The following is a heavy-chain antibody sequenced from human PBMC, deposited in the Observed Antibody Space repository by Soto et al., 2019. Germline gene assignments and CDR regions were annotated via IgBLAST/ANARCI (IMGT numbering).Heavy chain of an antibody. CDR1: GGSISRGGYY. CDR3: ARSVFP. Sequence: QVQLQESGPGLVKPSQTLSLTCTVSGGSISRGGYYWTGIRQHPGKGLEWIGYIYYSGSTYYNPSLKSRLTISLDTSKNQFSLKLSSVTAADTAVYYCARSVFPWGQGTLVTVSS. V-gene: IGHV4-31*03. CDR2: IYYSGST. J-gene: IGHJ5*02.